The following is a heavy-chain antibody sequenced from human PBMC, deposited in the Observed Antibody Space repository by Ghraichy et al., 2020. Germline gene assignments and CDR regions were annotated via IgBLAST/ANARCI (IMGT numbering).Heavy chain of an antibody. CDR1: GFTFSSYA. J-gene: IGHJ3*02. V-gene: IGHV3-64D*06. Sequence: GGSLRLSCSASGFTFSSYAMHWVRQAPGKGLEYVSAISSNGGSTYYADSVKGRFTISRDNSKNTLYLQMSSLRAEDTAVYYCVKVSSFYGDYVTAFDIWGQGTMVTVSS. CDR2: ISSNGGST. CDR3: VKVSSFYGDYVTAFDI. D-gene: IGHD4-17*01.